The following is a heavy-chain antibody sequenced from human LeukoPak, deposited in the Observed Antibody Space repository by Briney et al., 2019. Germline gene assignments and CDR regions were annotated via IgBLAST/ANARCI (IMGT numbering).Heavy chain of an antibody. CDR1: GGSISSGSYY. J-gene: IGHJ3*01. V-gene: IGHV4-61*02. CDR2: IYTSGST. CDR3: ARRGPGGRAFDF. Sequence: SETLSLTCTVSGGSISSGSYYWSWIRQPAGKGLEWIGRIYTSGSTNYNPSLKSRVTISVDTSKNQFSLKLNSVTAADTAVYYCARRGPGGRAFDFWGQGTMVTVSS. D-gene: IGHD3-10*01.